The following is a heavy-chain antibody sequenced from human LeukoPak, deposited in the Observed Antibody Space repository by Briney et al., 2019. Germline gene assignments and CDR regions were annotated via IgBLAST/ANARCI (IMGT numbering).Heavy chain of an antibody. V-gene: IGHV1-46*01. Sequence: VASVKVSCKASGYTFTSNYMHWVRQAPGQGLEWMGVINPSGVSTTYAQKFQGRVTVTRDTSTSTVYMELSSLRSEDTAVYYCARAASTVTHQGDYWGQGTLVTVSS. J-gene: IGHJ4*02. D-gene: IGHD4-23*01. CDR1: GYTFTSNY. CDR2: INPSGVST. CDR3: ARAASTVTHQGDY.